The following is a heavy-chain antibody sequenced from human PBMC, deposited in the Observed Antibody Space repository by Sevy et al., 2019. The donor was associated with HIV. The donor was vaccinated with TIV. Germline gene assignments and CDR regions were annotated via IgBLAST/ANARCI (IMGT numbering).Heavy chain of an antibody. Sequence: ASVKVSCKASGGTFSSYAISWVRQAPGQGLEWMGGIIPIFGTANYAQKFQGRVRITADESTSTAYMELSSLRSEDTAVYYCARIAMGHYDYGMDVWGQGTTVTVSS. CDR2: IIPIFGTA. CDR3: ARIAMGHYDYGMDV. J-gene: IGHJ6*02. D-gene: IGHD5-18*01. V-gene: IGHV1-69*13. CDR1: GGTFSSYA.